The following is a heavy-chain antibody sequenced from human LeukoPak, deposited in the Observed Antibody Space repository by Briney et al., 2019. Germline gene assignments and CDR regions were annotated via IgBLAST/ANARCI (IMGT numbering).Heavy chain of an antibody. J-gene: IGHJ4*02. CDR1: GFPLSSYA. CDR3: ARVIFSYSGYDLTAVFDY. CDR2: TSSSDAGT. D-gene: IGHD5-12*01. V-gene: IGHV3-23*01. Sequence: GGSLRLSCAVSGFPLSSYAMSWVRQAPGKGLEWVSATSSSDAGTYYADSARGRFTISRDNAKNSLYLQMNSLRAEDTAVYYCARVIFSYSGYDLTAVFDYWGQGTLVTVSS.